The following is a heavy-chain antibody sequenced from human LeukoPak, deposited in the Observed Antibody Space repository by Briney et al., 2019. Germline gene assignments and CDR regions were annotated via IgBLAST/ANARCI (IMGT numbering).Heavy chain of an antibody. J-gene: IGHJ4*02. Sequence: GGSLRLSCAASGFTFSSYSMSWVRQAPGKGLEWVSSISSSSSYIYYADSVKGRFTISRDNAKNSLYLQMNSLRAEDTAVYYCARDRTVVTQFDYWGQGTLVTVSS. V-gene: IGHV3-21*01. CDR2: ISSSSSYI. CDR3: ARDRTVVTQFDY. D-gene: IGHD2-21*02. CDR1: GFTFSSYS.